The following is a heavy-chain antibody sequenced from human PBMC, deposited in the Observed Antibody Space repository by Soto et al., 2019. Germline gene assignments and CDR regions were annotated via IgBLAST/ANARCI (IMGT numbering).Heavy chain of an antibody. CDR1: GFSLSTNGVG. V-gene: IGHV2-5*02. CDR3: AHSPRITMYDY. Sequence: QITLKESGPTLVKPTQTLTLTCTFSGFSLSTNGVGVGWIRQPPGKALEWLALIYWDDDKRYSPSLKSRLTITKDPPKNRVVLTMTNMDPVDTATYYCAHSPRITMYDYWGQGTLVTVSS. D-gene: IGHD3-10*02. J-gene: IGHJ4*02. CDR2: IYWDDDK.